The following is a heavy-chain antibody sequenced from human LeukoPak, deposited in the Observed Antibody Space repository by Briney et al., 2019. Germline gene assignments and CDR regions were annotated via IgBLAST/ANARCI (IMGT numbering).Heavy chain of an antibody. V-gene: IGHV4-39*07. CDR2: IYHVGGT. Sequence: TSETLSLTCNVSGVSIKNNSDYWAWLRQPPGKGLERIGSIYHVGGTYYNPSLKSRVTISIDTSKNQFSLKLSFVTAADTAVYYCARVGRYDFWSGTPKGNWFDPWGQGTLVTVSS. J-gene: IGHJ5*02. CDR1: GVSIKNNSDY. CDR3: ARVGRYDFWSGTPKGNWFDP. D-gene: IGHD3-3*01.